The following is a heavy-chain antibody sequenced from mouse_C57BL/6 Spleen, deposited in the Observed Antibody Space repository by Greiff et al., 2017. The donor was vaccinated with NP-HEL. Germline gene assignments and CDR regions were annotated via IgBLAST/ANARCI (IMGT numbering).Heavy chain of an antibody. CDR2: INYDGSST. J-gene: IGHJ2*01. Sequence: EVHLVESEGGLVQPGRSMKLSCTASGFTFSDYYMAWVRQVPEKGLEWVANINYDGSSTYYLDSLKSRFIISRDNAKNILYLQMSSLKSEDTATYYCARGDYYGSFDYWGQGTTLTVSS. CDR3: ARGDYYGSFDY. D-gene: IGHD1-1*01. V-gene: IGHV5-16*01. CDR1: GFTFSDYY.